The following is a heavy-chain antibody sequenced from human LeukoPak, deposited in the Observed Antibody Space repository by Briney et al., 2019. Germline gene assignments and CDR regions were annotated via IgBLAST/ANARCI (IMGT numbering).Heavy chain of an antibody. CDR3: AKYGSSWSLDY. CDR1: GFTFSSYA. V-gene: IGHV3-30*02. J-gene: IGHJ4*02. CDR2: IRYDGSSK. D-gene: IGHD6-13*01. Sequence: GGSLRFSCAASGFTFSSYAMHWVRQAPGKGLEWVAFIRYDGSSKYYADSVKGRFTISRDNSKNTLYLQMNSLRAEDTAVYYCAKYGSSWSLDYWGQGTLVTVSS.